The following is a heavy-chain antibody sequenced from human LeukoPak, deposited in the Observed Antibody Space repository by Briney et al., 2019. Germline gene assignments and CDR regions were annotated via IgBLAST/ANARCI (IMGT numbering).Heavy chain of an antibody. Sequence: SETLSLTCAVYGGSFSGYYWSWIRQPPGKGLEWIGEINHSGSTNYNPSLKSRVTISVDTSKNQFSLKLSSVTAADTAVYYCARGSVLWFGGYYFDYWGLGTLVTVSS. CDR3: ARGSVLWFGGYYFDY. V-gene: IGHV4-34*01. CDR2: INHSGST. D-gene: IGHD3-10*01. J-gene: IGHJ4*02. CDR1: GGSFSGYY.